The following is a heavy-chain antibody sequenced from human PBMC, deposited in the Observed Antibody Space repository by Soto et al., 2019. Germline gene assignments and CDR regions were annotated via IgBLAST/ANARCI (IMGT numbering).Heavy chain of an antibody. CDR1: GFTFSSYA. V-gene: IGHV3-30-3*01. CDR2: ISYDGSNK. CDR3: ARDRPYSSGWYLDY. J-gene: IGHJ4*02. D-gene: IGHD6-19*01. Sequence: QVQLVESGGGVVQPGRSLRLSCAASGFTFSSYAMHWVRQAPGKGLEWVAVISYDGSNKYYADSVKGRFTISRDNSKNTLYLQRNSLRAEDTAVYYCARDRPYSSGWYLDYWGQGTLVTVSS.